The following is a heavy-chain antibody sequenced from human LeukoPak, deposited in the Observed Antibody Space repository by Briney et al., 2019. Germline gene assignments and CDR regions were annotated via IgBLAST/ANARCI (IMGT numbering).Heavy chain of an antibody. CDR2: INHSGST. CDR1: GGSISSSSYY. CDR3: AIIDSSGYYCDY. J-gene: IGHJ4*02. V-gene: IGHV4-39*07. D-gene: IGHD3-22*01. Sequence: SETLSLTCTVSGGSISSSSYYWSWIRQPPGKGLEWIGEINHSGSTNYNPSLKSRVTISVDTSKNQFSLKLSSVTAADTAVYYCAIIDSSGYYCDYWGQGTLVTVSS.